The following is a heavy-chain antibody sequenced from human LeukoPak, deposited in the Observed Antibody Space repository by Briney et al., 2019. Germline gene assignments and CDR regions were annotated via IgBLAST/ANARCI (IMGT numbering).Heavy chain of an antibody. CDR2: VSGSGGRT. D-gene: IGHD6-13*01. CDR1: GFSFTTYA. J-gene: IGHJ4*02. Sequence: PGGSLRLSCAASGFSFTTYAMSWVRQAPGKGLEWVSTVSGSGGRTFYADSVKGRFTISKDNTKKILYLQMSSLRAEDTAVYYCAKDLINRIEAVGPIDYWGQGTLVTVSS. CDR3: AKDLINRIEAVGPIDY. V-gene: IGHV3-23*01.